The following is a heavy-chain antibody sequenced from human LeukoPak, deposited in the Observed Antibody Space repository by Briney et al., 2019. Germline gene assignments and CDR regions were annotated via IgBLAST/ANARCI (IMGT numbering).Heavy chain of an antibody. D-gene: IGHD2-15*01. CDR3: AREFDSRGYCSGGSCHIYYYYGMDV. CDR2: IYYTGGT. V-gene: IGHV4-39*02. CDR1: GGSITSSSYY. J-gene: IGHJ6*02. Sequence: SETLSLTCSVSGGSITSSSYYWGWIRQPPERGLEWIGSIYYTGGTYYSPSLKSRVTISVDTSKNQFSLNLSSVTAADTAVYYCAREFDSRGYCSGGSCHIYYYYGMDVWGQGTTVTVSS.